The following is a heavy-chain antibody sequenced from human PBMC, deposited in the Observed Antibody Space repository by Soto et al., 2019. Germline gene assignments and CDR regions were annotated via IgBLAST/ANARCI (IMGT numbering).Heavy chain of an antibody. V-gene: IGHV3-74*01. J-gene: IGHJ4*02. D-gene: IGHD2-15*01. Sequence: GGSLRLSCAASGFTFSSYWMHWVRQAPGKGLVWVSRINSDGSSTSYADSVKGRFTISRDNAKNTLYLQMNSLRAEDTAVYYCVRASLVVAAATREDYWGQGTLVTVSS. CDR3: VRASLVVAAATREDY. CDR2: INSDGSST. CDR1: GFTFSSYW.